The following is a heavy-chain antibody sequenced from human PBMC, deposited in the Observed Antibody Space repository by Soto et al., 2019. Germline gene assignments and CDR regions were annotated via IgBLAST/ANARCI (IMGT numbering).Heavy chain of an antibody. Sequence: GGSASRSCASSGFIIPVCGLVWVRVTPAKGLEWVASISSGSDSIHYADSVKGRFTISRDNAQNSLYLQMNSLTSEDTAVYYCARDRSADRFVQYLQHWGQGTLVTVSS. J-gene: IGHJ1*01. CDR3: ARDRSADRFVQYLQH. CDR2: ISSGSDSI. V-gene: IGHV3-21*01. D-gene: IGHD6-19*01. CDR1: GFIIPVCG.